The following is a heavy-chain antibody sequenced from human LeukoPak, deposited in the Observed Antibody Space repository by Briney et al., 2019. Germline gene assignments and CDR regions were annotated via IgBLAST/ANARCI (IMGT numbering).Heavy chain of an antibody. D-gene: IGHD6-13*01. Sequence: GSLRLSCAASGFTLDNYCMNWVRQAPGKGVEYVSSISSSSSYIYYADSVKGRFTISRDNAKNSLYLQMNSLRAEDTAVYYCARDIEAAGLFLDYWGQGTLVTVSS. CDR3: ARDIEAAGLFLDY. V-gene: IGHV3-21*01. CDR2: ISSSSSYI. J-gene: IGHJ4*02. CDR1: GFTLDNYC.